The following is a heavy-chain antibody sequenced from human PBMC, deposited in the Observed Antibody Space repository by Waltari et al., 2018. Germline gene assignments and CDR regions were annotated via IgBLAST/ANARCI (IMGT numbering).Heavy chain of an antibody. V-gene: IGHV3-21*01. CDR2: ISSSSRYI. J-gene: IGHJ4*02. CDR1: GFTFSSYS. Sequence: EVQLVESGGGLVKPGGSLRLSCAASGFTFSSYSMNWVRQAPGKGLEWVSSISSSSRYIYYADAVKGRFTISRDNAKNSLYLQMNSLRAEDTAVYDCASGPAAGTAQVPGYWGQGTLVTVSS. CDR3: ASGPAAGTAQVPGY. D-gene: IGHD6-13*01.